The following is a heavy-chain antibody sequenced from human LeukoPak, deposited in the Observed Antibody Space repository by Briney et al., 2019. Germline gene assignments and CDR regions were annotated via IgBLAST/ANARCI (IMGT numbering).Heavy chain of an antibody. V-gene: IGHV4-59*01. D-gene: IGHD3-16*02. CDR3: ARVVGVWGSYRHFDY. Sequence: SETLSHTCTVSGGSISSYYWGWIRQPPGKGLEWIGYIYYSGSTNYNPSLKSRVTISVDTSKNQFSLKLSSVTAADTAVYYCARVVGVWGSYRHFDYWGQGTLVTVSS. CDR1: GGSISSYY. CDR2: IYYSGST. J-gene: IGHJ4*02.